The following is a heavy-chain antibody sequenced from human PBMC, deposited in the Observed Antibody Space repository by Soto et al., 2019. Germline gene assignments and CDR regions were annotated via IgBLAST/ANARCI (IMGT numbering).Heavy chain of an antibody. D-gene: IGHD3-10*01. CDR1: GGSISSYY. CDR2: IYYSGST. CDR3: ARNMVRGVYGMDV. J-gene: IGHJ6*02. Sequence: SETLSLTCTVSGGSISSYYWSWIRQPPGKGLEWIGYIYYSGSTNYNPSLKSRVTISVDTSKNQFSLKLSSVTAADTAVYYCARNMVRGVYGMDVWGQGTTVTVSS. V-gene: IGHV4-59*01.